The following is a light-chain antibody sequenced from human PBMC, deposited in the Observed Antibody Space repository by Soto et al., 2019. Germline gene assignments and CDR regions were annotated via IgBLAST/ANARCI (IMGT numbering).Light chain of an antibody. CDR1: QSLTYSDGNTY. V-gene: IGKV2-30*01. CDR2: KVS. CDR3: MQGTHWPPYT. Sequence: DVAMTQSPLSLPVTLGQPASISCRSSQSLTYSDGNTYLNWFHLTPGQSPRRLIYKVSNRGSGGQDRVSGSASGTDFTLKISRVEAEDVGVYYYMQGTHWPPYTFGQGTKLDSK. J-gene: IGKJ2*01.